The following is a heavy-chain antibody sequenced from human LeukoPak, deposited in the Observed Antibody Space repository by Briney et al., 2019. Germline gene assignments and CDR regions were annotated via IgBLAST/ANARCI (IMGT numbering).Heavy chain of an antibody. D-gene: IGHD5-12*01. CDR2: IIPIFGTA. CDR3: ARAVIVATIIDYYYYMDV. J-gene: IGHJ6*03. Sequence: ASVKVSSKASGGTFSSYAISWVRQAPGQGPEWMGRIIPIFGTANYAQQFQGRVTITTDESTSTAYMELSSLRSEDTAVYYCARAVIVATIIDYYYYMDVWGKGTTVTVSS. CDR1: GGTFSSYA. V-gene: IGHV1-69*05.